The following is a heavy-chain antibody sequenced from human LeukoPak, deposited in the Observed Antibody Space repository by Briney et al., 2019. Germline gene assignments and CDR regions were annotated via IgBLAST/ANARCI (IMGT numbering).Heavy chain of an antibody. CDR2: INPNSGGT. V-gene: IGHV1-2*06. CDR1: GYTFTGYD. CDR3: ASRPDY. Sequence: ASVKVSCKASGYTFTGYDIHWVRRAPGQGLEWMGRINPNSGGTNYAQKFQGRVTMTRDTSIRTAHMELSGLRSDDTAVYYCASRPDYWGQGTLVTVSS. J-gene: IGHJ4*02.